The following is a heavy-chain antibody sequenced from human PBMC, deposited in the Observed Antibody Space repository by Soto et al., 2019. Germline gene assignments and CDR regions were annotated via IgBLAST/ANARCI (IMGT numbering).Heavy chain of an antibody. Sequence: SETLSLTCTVYGDSISSYFWTWIRQPPGKALEWIGYMFHSGRTNYNPSLTSRVTMSADTSNNQFSLTLTSVTAADTAVYYCAKAVKYYDSTGYDAFAVWGQGIMVTVS. D-gene: IGHD3-22*01. CDR2: MFHSGRT. CDR3: AKAVKYYDSTGYDAFAV. J-gene: IGHJ3*01. CDR1: GDSISSYF. V-gene: IGHV4-59*01.